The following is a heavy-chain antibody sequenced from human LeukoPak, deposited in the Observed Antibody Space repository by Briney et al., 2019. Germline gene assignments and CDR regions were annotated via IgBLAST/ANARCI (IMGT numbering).Heavy chain of an antibody. J-gene: IGHJ6*03. D-gene: IGHD3-9*01. Sequence: SVKVSCKASGGTFSSYAISWVRQAPGQGLEWMGGIIPIFGTANYAQKFQGRVTITADESTSTAYMELSSLRSEDTAVYHCARGGRDYDILTGYYLDYYYYMDVWGKGTTVTVSS. CDR2: IIPIFGTA. CDR3: ARGGRDYDILTGYYLDYYYYMDV. CDR1: GGTFSSYA. V-gene: IGHV1-69*01.